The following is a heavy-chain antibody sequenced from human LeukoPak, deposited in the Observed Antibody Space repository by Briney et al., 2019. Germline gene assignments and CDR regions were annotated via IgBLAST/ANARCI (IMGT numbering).Heavy chain of an antibody. CDR1: GFSFSLYA. CDR2: IIGGGDDL. V-gene: IGHV3-21*06. D-gene: IGHD2-2*01. Sequence: GGSLRLSCAASGFSFSLYAMNWVRQAPGKGRERISSIIGGGDDLHYAASVRGRFTISRDDAGNTLFLQLSSLRAEDTAVYYCARDTIQPGLIDDWGQGTLVTVSS. J-gene: IGHJ4*02. CDR3: ARDTIQPGLIDD.